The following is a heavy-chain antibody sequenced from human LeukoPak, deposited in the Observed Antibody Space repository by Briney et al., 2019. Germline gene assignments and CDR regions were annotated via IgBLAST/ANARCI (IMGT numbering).Heavy chain of an antibody. J-gene: IGHJ1*01. Sequence: VSSVKVSCKASGYTFTGYYMHWVRQAPGQGLEWMGWINPNSGGTNYAQKFQGRVTMTRDMSTSTVYMELSSLRSEDTAVYYCARSAGLYSSSWLEYFQHWGQGTLVTVSS. D-gene: IGHD6-13*01. CDR2: INPNSGGT. V-gene: IGHV1-2*02. CDR3: ARSAGLYSSSWLEYFQH. CDR1: GYTFTGYY.